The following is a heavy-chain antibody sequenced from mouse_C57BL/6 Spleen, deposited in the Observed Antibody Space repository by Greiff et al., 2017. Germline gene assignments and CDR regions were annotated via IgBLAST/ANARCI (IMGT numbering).Heavy chain of an antibody. CDR3: ARHDYVSFDY. Sequence: EVKLVESGGGLVKPGGSLKLSCAASGFTFSSYGMSWVRQTPDKRLEWVATISSGGSYTYYPDSVKGRFTISRDNAKNTLYLQMSSLKSEDTAMYYCARHDYVSFDYWGQGTTLTVSS. V-gene: IGHV5-6*03. CDR2: ISSGGSYT. J-gene: IGHJ2*01. CDR1: GFTFSSYG. D-gene: IGHD2-4*01.